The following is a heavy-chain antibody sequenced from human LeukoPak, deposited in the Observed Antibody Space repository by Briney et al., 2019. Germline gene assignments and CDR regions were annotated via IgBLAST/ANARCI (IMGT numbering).Heavy chain of an antibody. CDR2: ISSDGRT. CDR1: GGSFSGYY. CDR3: ARDSGIQLWFSFDY. J-gene: IGHJ4*02. V-gene: IGHV4-34*01. D-gene: IGHD5-18*01. Sequence: PSETLSLTCAVYGGSFSGYYWTWIRQSPVKGLEWIGEISSDGRTNDNPSLKSRVSISVDTSKSQFSLNLSSVTAADTAMYFCARDSGIQLWFSFDYWGQGALVTVSS.